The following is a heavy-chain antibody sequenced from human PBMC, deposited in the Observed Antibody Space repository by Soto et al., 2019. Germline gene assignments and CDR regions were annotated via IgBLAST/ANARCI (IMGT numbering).Heavy chain of an antibody. D-gene: IGHD2-8*02. CDR1: GFTFGDYD. CDR2: ISNGGSSI. J-gene: IGHJ5*02. Sequence: QVQLVESGGGLVKPGGSLRLSCAASGFTFGDYDMSWIRQAPGKGLEWVSYISNGGSSIYYADSVKGRFPISRDNAKRSVFLQMNSLRAEDTAVYYCTRPCRYCNGGGPGNWFDPWGQGTLVTVSS. V-gene: IGHV3-11*01. CDR3: TRPCRYCNGGGPGNWFDP.